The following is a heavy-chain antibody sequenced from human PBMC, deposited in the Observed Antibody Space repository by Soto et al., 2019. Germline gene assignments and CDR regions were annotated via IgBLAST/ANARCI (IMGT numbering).Heavy chain of an antibody. V-gene: IGHV4-4*02. Sequence: PSETLSLTCAVSGGSFTSNNCWTWVRQPTGQGLEWIGEIYRTGSTNYNPSLKSRVTISLDKSENKFSLKVTSLTAADTAVYYCASRDPGTSVDYWGQGTLVTVSS. CDR3: ASRDPGTSVDY. D-gene: IGHD1-7*01. CDR1: GGSFTSNNC. J-gene: IGHJ4*02. CDR2: IYRTGST.